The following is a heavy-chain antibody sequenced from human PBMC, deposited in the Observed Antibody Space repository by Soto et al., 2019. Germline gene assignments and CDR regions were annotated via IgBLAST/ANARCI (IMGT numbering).Heavy chain of an antibody. J-gene: IGHJ4*02. Sequence: GASVKVSCKASGYTFTTYYVHWVRQAPGQGLAWMGIINPSAGSTSYAQMFQGRVTMTSDTSTGTVYMELSSLRSEDTAVYYCARGPLLKYSRGWYNYWGQGTLVTVSS. CDR3: ARGPLLKYSRGWYNY. V-gene: IGHV1-46*03. D-gene: IGHD6-19*01. CDR1: GYTFTTYY. CDR2: INPSAGST.